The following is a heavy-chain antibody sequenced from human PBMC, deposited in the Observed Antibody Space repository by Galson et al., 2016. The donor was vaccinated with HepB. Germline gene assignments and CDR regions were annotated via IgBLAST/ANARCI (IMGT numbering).Heavy chain of an antibody. CDR1: GYTFTGYY. D-gene: IGHD5-12*01. CDR3: ARERGSGYDETFDY. Sequence: SVKVSCKASGYTFTGYYFHWVRQAPGQGLEWMGWINPNSGGTNYAQKFQGRVTMTRDTSISTAYMELSRLRSDATAVYHCARERGSGYDETFDYWGQGTLVTVSS. V-gene: IGHV1-2*02. J-gene: IGHJ4*02. CDR2: INPNSGGT.